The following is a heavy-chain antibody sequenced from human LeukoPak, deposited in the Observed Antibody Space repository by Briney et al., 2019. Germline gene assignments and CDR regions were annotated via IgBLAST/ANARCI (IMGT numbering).Heavy chain of an antibody. D-gene: IGHD2-21*01. V-gene: IGHV1-3*01. J-gene: IGHJ4*02. CDR3: ARGAVIAHFDY. CDR1: GGSFNSYV. Sequence: ASVKVSCKASGGSFNSYVITWVRQAPGQGLEWMGWIAPGNGNTKYSQKFQGRVTLTRDTSASTAYMELSSLTSEDTAVFYCARGAVIAHFDYWGQGTLVTVSS. CDR2: IAPGNGNT.